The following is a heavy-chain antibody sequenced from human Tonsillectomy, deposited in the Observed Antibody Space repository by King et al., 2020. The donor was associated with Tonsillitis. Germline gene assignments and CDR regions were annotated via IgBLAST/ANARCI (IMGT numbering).Heavy chain of an antibody. D-gene: IGHD2-21*02. V-gene: IGHV3-33*08. Sequence: VQLVESGGGVVQPGRSLRLSCEASGLTFTTYGMHWVRQAPGKGLEWVAVIWYDGSNKRYEDSVKGRFTISRDNSKNTLYLQMNSLRAEDTAVYFCARDSCGGDCYYFDYWGQGTLVTVSS. CDR3: ARDSCGGDCYYFDY. CDR2: IWYDGSNK. CDR1: GLTFTTYG. J-gene: IGHJ4*02.